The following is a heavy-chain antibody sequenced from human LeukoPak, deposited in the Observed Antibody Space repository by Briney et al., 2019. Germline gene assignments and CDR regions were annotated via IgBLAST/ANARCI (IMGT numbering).Heavy chain of an antibody. Sequence: ASVKVSCKASGYTFTSYYMHWVRQAPGQGLEWMGIINPSGGSTSYAQKFQGRVTMTRDTSTSTVYMELSSLRSEDTAVYCCARDRAPQDNYDFWSGYLFDYWGQGTLVTVSS. V-gene: IGHV1-46*01. CDR1: GYTFTSYY. CDR3: ARDRAPQDNYDFWSGYLFDY. D-gene: IGHD3-3*01. CDR2: INPSGGST. J-gene: IGHJ4*02.